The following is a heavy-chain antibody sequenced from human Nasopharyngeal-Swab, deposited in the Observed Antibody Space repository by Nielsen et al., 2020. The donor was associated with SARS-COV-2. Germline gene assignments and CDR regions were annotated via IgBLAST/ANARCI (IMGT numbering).Heavy chain of an antibody. V-gene: IGHV3-23*01. D-gene: IGHD2-15*01. CDR3: ASPYPYCSGGSCYTGRYYYGMDV. CDR1: GCTFSSYA. Sequence: GESLKISCAASGCTFSSYAMSWVRQAPGKGLEWVSAISGSGGSTYYADSVKGRFTISRDNSKNTLYLQMNSLRAEDTAVYYCASPYPYCSGGSCYTGRYYYGMDVWGQGTTVTVSS. CDR2: ISGSGGST. J-gene: IGHJ6*02.